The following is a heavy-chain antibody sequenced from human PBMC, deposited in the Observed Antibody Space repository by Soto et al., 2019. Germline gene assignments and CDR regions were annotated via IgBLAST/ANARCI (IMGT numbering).Heavy chain of an antibody. CDR3: ARADDFWSGYYYLDY. J-gene: IGHJ4*02. D-gene: IGHD3-3*01. Sequence: EVQLLESGGNLVQPGGSLRLSCAASGFTFGSYAMSWVRQAPGKGLEWVSAISGSGGSTYYADSVKGRFTISRDNPKNTLLVQMNSLRVEDTAVYYCARADDFWSGYYYLDYWGQGTLVTVSS. CDR1: GFTFGSYA. CDR2: ISGSGGST. V-gene: IGHV3-23*01.